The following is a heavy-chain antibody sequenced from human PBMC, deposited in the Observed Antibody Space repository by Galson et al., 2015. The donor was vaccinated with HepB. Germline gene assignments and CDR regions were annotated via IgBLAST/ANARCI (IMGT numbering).Heavy chain of an antibody. CDR2: IIPILGIA. J-gene: IGHJ6*02. Sequence: SVKVSCKASGGTFSSYAISWVRQAPGQGLEWMGRIIPILGIANYAQKFQGRVTITADKSTSTAYMELSSLRSEDTAVYYCARDFIVPDYGDYRPYYYGMDVWGQGTTVTVSS. D-gene: IGHD4-17*01. V-gene: IGHV1-69*04. CDR1: GGTFSSYA. CDR3: ARDFIVPDYGDYRPYYYGMDV.